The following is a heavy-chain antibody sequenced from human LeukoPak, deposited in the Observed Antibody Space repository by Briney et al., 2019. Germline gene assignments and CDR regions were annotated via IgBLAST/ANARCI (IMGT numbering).Heavy chain of an antibody. D-gene: IGHD1-1*01. V-gene: IGHV4-59*01. Sequence: PSETLSLTCTVSGCPLSAYYWTWIRQPPGKGLEWIGYIYDSGSTNYNPSLKSRVTISVDTSKNQFSLKLTSVTAADTAVYYCATGETGSTLGGYWGQGTLVTVSS. CDR2: IYDSGST. CDR1: GCPLSAYY. J-gene: IGHJ4*02. CDR3: ATGETGSTLGGY.